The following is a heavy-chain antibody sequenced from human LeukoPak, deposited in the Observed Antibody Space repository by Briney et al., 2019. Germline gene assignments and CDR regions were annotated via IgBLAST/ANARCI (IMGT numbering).Heavy chain of an antibody. J-gene: IGHJ4*02. CDR2: IYYSGST. V-gene: IGHV4-59*06. Sequence: KPSETLSLTCAVSGGSISSHYWSWIRPPPGKGLEWIWYIYYSGSTYYNPSLKGRVTISVDTSKNQFSLKLSSVTAAGTAVYYCARYQGYPTLSFDYWGQGTLVTVSS. CDR1: GGSISSHY. D-gene: IGHD5-12*01. CDR3: ARYQGYPTLSFDY.